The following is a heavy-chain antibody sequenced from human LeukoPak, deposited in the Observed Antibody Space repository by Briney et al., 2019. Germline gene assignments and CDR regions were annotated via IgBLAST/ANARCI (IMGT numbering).Heavy chain of an antibody. Sequence: PGGSLRLSCAASGFTFNSYAMSWVRQAPGKGLEWVSAIRGSGGGTYYADSVKGRFTISRDNSKNTLYLQKNSLRDEDTALYYCAKAGIGVVGYFDYWGQGTLVTVSS. J-gene: IGHJ4*02. D-gene: IGHD6-19*01. CDR2: IRGSGGGT. CDR1: GFTFNSYA. CDR3: AKAGIGVVGYFDY. V-gene: IGHV3-23*01.